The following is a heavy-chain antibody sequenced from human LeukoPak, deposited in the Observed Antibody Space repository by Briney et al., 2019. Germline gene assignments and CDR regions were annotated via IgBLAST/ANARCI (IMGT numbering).Heavy chain of an antibody. D-gene: IGHD5-18*01. CDR1: GASISSSSYY. Sequence: SETLFLTCTVSGASISSSSYYWGWIRQPQGKGLEWIGSIYYSGSTYYNPSLKSPVTISVDTSKNQFSLKLSSVTAADTAVYYCAIYVDTAMVFDYWGQGTLVTVSS. V-gene: IGHV4-39*01. J-gene: IGHJ4*02. CDR2: IYYSGST. CDR3: AIYVDTAMVFDY.